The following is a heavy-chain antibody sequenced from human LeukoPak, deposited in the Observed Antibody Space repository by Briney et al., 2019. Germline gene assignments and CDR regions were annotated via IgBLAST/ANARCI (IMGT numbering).Heavy chain of an antibody. CDR2: ISGSGSGGST. CDR3: ARALIGYYFDY. CDR1: GFTFSDYY. J-gene: IGHJ4*02. V-gene: IGHV3-23*01. Sequence: GGSLRLSCAASGFTFSDYYMSWIRQAPGKGLEWVSSISGSGSGGSTYYADSVKGRFTISRDNSKNTLYLQMNSLRAEDTAVYYCARALIGYYFDYWGQGTLVTVSS. D-gene: IGHD2-8*01.